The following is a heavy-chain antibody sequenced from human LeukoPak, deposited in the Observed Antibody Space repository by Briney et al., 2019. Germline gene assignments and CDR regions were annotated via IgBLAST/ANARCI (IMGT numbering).Heavy chain of an antibody. Sequence: GGSLRLSCAASGFAFSSYWMSWVRQAPGKGLEWVANIKQDGSQKYYVDSVKGRFTISRDNANNLLYLQMNGLRPEDTAVYFCAKDWGNKFASGSSYLDSWGQGTLVTVSS. J-gene: IGHJ4*02. CDR2: IKQDGSQK. D-gene: IGHD3-10*01. V-gene: IGHV3-7*01. CDR1: GFAFSSYW. CDR3: AKDWGNKFASGSSYLDS.